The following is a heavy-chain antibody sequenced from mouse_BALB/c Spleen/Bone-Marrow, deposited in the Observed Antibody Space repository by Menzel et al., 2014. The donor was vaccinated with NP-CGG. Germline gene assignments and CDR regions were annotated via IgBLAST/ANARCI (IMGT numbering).Heavy chain of an antibody. V-gene: IGHV1S81*02. CDR1: GYTFTSYY. Sequence: VKLQESGAELVKPGASVKLSCKASGYTFTSYYMYWVKQRPGQGLEWIGGINPNNGDTNFSETFKSEATLTVDKSSSTAYMQLSSLTSEDSAVYYCTRRDYWGQGTTLTVSS. CDR2: INPNNGDT. J-gene: IGHJ2*01. CDR3: TRRDY.